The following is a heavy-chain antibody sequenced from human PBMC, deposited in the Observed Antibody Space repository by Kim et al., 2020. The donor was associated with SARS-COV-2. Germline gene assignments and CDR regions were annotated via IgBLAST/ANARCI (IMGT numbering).Heavy chain of an antibody. J-gene: IGHJ6*02. V-gene: IGHV3-9*01. CDR3: AKDLDQQLGSYYYYYGMDV. D-gene: IGHD6-6*01. Sequence: GRFTISRDNAKNSLYLQMNSLRAEDTALYYCAKDLDQQLGSYYYYYGMDVWGQGTTVTVSS.